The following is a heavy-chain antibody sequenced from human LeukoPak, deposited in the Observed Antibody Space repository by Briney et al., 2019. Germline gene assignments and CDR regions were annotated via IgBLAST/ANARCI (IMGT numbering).Heavy chain of an antibody. V-gene: IGHV4-4*07. CDR3: ARVGDYYDSSGYPRGAFDI. D-gene: IGHD3-22*01. Sequence: SETLSLTCTVSGGSISSYYWSWIRQPAGKGLEWIGRFYTSGSTKYNPSLKSRVTMSEDTSKNQFSLKLSSVTAADTAVYYCARVGDYYDSSGYPRGAFDIWGQGTMVTVSS. CDR2: FYTSGST. CDR1: GGSISSYY. J-gene: IGHJ3*02.